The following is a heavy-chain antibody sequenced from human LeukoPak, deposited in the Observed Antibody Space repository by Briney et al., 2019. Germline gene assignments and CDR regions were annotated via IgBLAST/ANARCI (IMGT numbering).Heavy chain of an antibody. CDR1: GYTVTSYG. J-gene: IGHJ3*02. V-gene: IGHV1-69*04. CDR2: IIPILGIA. CDR3: AGITYYYDSSGSRAFDI. Sequence: GASVKVSCKASGYTVTSYGISWVRQAPGQGLEWMGRIIPILGIANYAQKFQGRVTITADKSTSTAYMELSSLRSEDTAVYYCAGITYYYDSSGSRAFDIWGQGTMVTVSS. D-gene: IGHD3-22*01.